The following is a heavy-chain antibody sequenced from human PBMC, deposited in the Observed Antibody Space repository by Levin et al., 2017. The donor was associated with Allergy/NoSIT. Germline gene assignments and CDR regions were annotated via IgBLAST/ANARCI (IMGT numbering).Heavy chain of an antibody. D-gene: IGHD5-18*01. CDR2: IYYSGST. Sequence: SQTLSLTCTVSGGSISSYYWSWIRQPPGKGLEWIGYIYYSGSTNYNPSLKSRVTISVDTSKNQFSLKLSSVTAADTAVYYCARFNVDTAMGYYYYGMDVWGQGTTVTVSS. J-gene: IGHJ6*02. CDR3: ARFNVDTAMGYYYYGMDV. V-gene: IGHV4-59*01. CDR1: GGSISSYY.